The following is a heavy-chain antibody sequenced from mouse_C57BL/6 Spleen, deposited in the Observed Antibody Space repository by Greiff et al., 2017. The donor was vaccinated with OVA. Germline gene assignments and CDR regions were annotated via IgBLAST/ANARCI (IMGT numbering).Heavy chain of an antibody. J-gene: IGHJ3*01. CDR3: ARGNWDVGFAY. V-gene: IGHV3-6*01. D-gene: IGHD4-1*01. CDR1: GYSITSGYY. CDR2: ISYDGSN. Sequence: VQLQQSGPGLVKPSQSLSLTCSVTGYSITSGYYWNWIRQFPGNKLEWMGYISYDGSNNYNPSLKNRISITRDTSKNQFFLKLNSVTTEDTATYYCARGNWDVGFAYWGQGTLVTVSA.